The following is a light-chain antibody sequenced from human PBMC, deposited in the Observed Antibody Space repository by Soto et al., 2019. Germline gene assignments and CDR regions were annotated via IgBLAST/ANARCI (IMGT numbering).Light chain of an antibody. CDR1: QSVSNY. CDR2: DAS. J-gene: IGKJ4*01. V-gene: IGKV3-11*01. Sequence: EIVLTQSPVTLSLSPGERATLSCGASQSVSNYLSWYQQRPGQAPRLLIYDASNRATGIPARFSGSGSGTDFTLTISSLEPEDFVVYYCHQRSNWPLTFGGGTKVEIK. CDR3: HQRSNWPLT.